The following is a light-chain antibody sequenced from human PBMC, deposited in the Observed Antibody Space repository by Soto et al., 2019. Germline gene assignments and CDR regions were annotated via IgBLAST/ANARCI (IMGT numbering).Light chain of an antibody. CDR3: QQYENLPPT. Sequence: DIRMTQSPSSLSASVGDRITSTCQASQDINNFLNWYQQKPGKAPRLLIYDTSNVEGGVPSRFSGTGSGTDFTFTISSLQPEDIATYYCQQYENLPPTFGGGTKVEIK. J-gene: IGKJ4*01. V-gene: IGKV1-33*01. CDR2: DTS. CDR1: QDINNF.